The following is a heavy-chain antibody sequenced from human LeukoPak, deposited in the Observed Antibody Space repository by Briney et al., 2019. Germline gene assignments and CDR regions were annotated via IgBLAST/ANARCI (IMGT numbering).Heavy chain of an antibody. D-gene: IGHD2-2*01. J-gene: IGHJ4*02. Sequence: CVRXAPGXGLWCGSAISGSGGSTYYADSVKGRFTISRDNSKNTLYLQMNSLRAEDTAVYYCAKDRGRLLSSTTDYWGQGTLVTVSS. CDR2: ISGSGGST. CDR3: AKDRGRLLSSTTDY. V-gene: IGHV3-23*01.